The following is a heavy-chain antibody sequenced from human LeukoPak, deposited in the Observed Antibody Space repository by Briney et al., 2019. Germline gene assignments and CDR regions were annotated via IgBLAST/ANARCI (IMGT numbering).Heavy chain of an antibody. J-gene: IGHJ6*03. Sequence: SETLSLTCTVSGVSISSYYWTWIRQPPGKRLEWIGYIHYTGSTKYNPSLKSRLTILVDTSKNQFSLRLSSVTAADTALYYCARIGGSFYFYYYMDVWGKGTTVAVSS. CDR3: ARIGGSFYFYYYMDV. CDR1: GVSISSYY. D-gene: IGHD2/OR15-2a*01. CDR2: IHYTGST. V-gene: IGHV4-59*12.